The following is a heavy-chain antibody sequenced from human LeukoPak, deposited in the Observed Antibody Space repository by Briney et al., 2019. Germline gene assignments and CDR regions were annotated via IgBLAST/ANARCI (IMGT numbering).Heavy chain of an antibody. CDR2: ISYDGSNK. Sequence: GGSLRLSCAASGFTFSSYAMHWVRQAPGKGLEWAAVISYDGSNKYFADSVKGRFTISRDNSKDTLYLQMNSLRAEDTAVYYCARGTEDYGDYYYFDYWGQGTLVTVSS. CDR1: GFTFSSYA. V-gene: IGHV3-30-3*01. CDR3: ARGTEDYGDYYYFDY. D-gene: IGHD4-17*01. J-gene: IGHJ4*02.